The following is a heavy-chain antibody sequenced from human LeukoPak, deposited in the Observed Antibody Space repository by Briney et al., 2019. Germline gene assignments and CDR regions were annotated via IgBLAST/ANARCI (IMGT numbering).Heavy chain of an antibody. CDR2: IYPGDSDT. CDR3: ARLNGIAVSPEINWFDP. J-gene: IGHJ5*02. V-gene: IGHV5-51*01. CDR1: GYSFTSYW. D-gene: IGHD6-19*01. Sequence: GESLKISCKGSGYSFTSYWIGWVRQMPGKGLEWMGIIYPGDSDTRYSPSFQGQVTISADKSISTAYLQWSSLKASDTAMYYCARLNGIAVSPEINWFDPWGQGTLVTVSS.